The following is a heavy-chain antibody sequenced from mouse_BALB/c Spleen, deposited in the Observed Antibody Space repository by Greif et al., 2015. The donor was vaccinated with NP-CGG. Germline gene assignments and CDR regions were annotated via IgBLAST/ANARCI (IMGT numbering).Heavy chain of an antibody. V-gene: IGHV1-14*01. CDR3: AREGPDGPFAY. CDR1: GYTFTSYV. J-gene: IGHJ3*01. CDR2: INPYNDGT. Sequence: EVQLQQSGPELVKPGASVKMSCKASGYTFTSYVMHWVKQKPGQGLEWIGYINPYNDGTKYNEKFKGKATLTSDKSSSTAYMELSRLPSEDSAVYYCAREGPDGPFAYWGQGTLVTVSA. D-gene: IGHD1-1*01.